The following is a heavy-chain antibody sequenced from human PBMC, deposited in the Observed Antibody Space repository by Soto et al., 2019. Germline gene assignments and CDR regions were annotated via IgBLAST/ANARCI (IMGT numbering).Heavy chain of an antibody. Sequence: GGALGLSCAASGFTFSSYAMSWVRQAPGKGLEWVSAISGSGGSTYYADSVKGRFTISRDNSKNTLYLQMNSPRAEDTAVYYYAKGGEYQLLWNWFDPWGQGT. CDR3: AKGGEYQLLWNWFDP. D-gene: IGHD2-2*01. J-gene: IGHJ5*02. CDR1: GFTFSSYA. CDR2: ISGSGGST. V-gene: IGHV3-23*01.